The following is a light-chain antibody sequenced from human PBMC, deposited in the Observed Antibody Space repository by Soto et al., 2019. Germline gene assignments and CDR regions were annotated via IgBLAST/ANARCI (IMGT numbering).Light chain of an antibody. CDR2: DVS. CDR1: SSDVGGYNY. Sequence: ALAQPASVSGSPGQSIAISCTGTSSDVGGYNYVSWYQQHPGKAPKLMVYDVSNRPSGVSNRFSGSKSGDTASLTISGLQAEDEADYYCSSYTSSSTYVFGTGTKVTVL. J-gene: IGLJ1*01. V-gene: IGLV2-14*01. CDR3: SSYTSSSTYV.